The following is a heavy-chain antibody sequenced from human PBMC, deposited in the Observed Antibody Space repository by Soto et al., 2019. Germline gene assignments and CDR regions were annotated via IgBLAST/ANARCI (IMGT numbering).Heavy chain of an antibody. Sequence: EVQLLESGGGLVQPGGSLRLSCAASGFTFSSYAMSWVRQAPGKGLEWVSAISGSGGSTYYADSVKGRFTISRDNSKNTLYLQMNSQRAEDTAVYYCTKEKGHYYFCSGYYPGHFDYWGQGTLVTVSS. CDR3: TKEKGHYYFCSGYYPGHFDY. J-gene: IGHJ4*02. CDR2: ISGSGGST. CDR1: GFTFSSYA. V-gene: IGHV3-23*01. D-gene: IGHD3-3*01.